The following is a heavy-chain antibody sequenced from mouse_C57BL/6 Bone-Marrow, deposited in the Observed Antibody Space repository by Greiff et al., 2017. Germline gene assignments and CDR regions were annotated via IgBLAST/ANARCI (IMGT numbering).Heavy chain of an antibody. J-gene: IGHJ2*01. CDR2: INPDHGTT. CDR1: GYSFTDYN. D-gene: IGHD1-1*01. CDR3: AREGYCSSSPDY. Sequence: EVKLMESGPELVKPGASVKISCTASGYSFTDYNMNWVKPSNGKSLEWIGVINPDHGTTIYNQQVKGKATLTVDQSSSTADMQLTSLTSEDSAVYDCAREGYCSSSPDYGGQGTTLT. V-gene: IGHV1-39*01.